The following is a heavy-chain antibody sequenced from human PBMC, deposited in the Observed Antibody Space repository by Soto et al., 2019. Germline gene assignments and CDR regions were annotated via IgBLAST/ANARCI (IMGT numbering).Heavy chain of an antibody. Sequence: EVQLVESGGGLVKPGGSLRLSCAASGFTFSSYSMNWVRQAPGKGLEWVSSISSSSSYIYYADSVKGRFTISRDNAKNSLYLQMNSLRAEDTALYYCARAKYYYYSHTGGWFDPWGQGTLVTVSS. CDR1: GFTFSSYS. V-gene: IGHV3-21*01. CDR2: ISSSSSYI. D-gene: IGHD3-10*01. J-gene: IGHJ5*02. CDR3: ARAKYYYYSHTGGWFDP.